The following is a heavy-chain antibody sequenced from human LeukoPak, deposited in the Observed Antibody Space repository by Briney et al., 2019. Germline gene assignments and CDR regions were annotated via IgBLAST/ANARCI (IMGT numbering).Heavy chain of an antibody. V-gene: IGHV3-23*01. CDR1: GFTFSTYG. J-gene: IGHJ6*03. D-gene: IGHD4-11*01. Sequence: GGSLRLSCAASGFTFSTYGMTWVRQAPGKGLEWVSVISGTGGGTYYAESVKGRFTISRDNSKNTLYLQMNSLRAEDTAIYYCAKVSDYNQYYYFYYMDVWGKGTTVTISS. CDR3: AKVSDYNQYYYFYYMDV. CDR2: ISGTGGGT.